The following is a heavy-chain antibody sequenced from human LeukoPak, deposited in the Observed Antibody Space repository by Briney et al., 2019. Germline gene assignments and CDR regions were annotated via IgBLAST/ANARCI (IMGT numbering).Heavy chain of an antibody. Sequence: GGSLRLSCAASGFTFSSYSMNWVRQAPGKGLEWVSFISSSSSYIYYADSMKGRFTISRDNAKNSLYLQMNSLRAEDTAVYYCARGGSYGGSIVRNFDYWGQGTLVTVSS. CDR3: ARGGSYGGSIVRNFDY. V-gene: IGHV3-21*01. D-gene: IGHD3-22*01. J-gene: IGHJ4*02. CDR1: GFTFSSYS. CDR2: ISSSSSYI.